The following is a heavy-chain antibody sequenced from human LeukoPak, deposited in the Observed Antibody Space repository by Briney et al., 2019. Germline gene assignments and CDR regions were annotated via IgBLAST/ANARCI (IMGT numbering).Heavy chain of an antibody. CDR2: FDPEDGET. CDR1: GYTLTELS. D-gene: IGHD2-2*01. J-gene: IGHJ4*02. CDR3: ARDRVSDIVVVPAAMARDDY. Sequence: GASVKVSCKVSGYTLTELSMHWVRQAPGKGLEWMGGFDPEDGETIYAQKLQGRVTMTTDTSTSTAYMELRSLRSDDTAVYYCARDRVSDIVVVPAAMARDDYWGQGTLVTVSS. V-gene: IGHV1-24*01.